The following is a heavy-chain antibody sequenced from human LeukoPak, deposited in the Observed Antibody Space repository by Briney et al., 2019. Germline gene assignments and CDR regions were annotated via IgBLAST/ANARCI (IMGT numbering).Heavy chain of an antibody. CDR3: ARDGHNYGHFDH. CDR1: GYTYTDYY. J-gene: IGHJ4*02. Sequence: GASVKVSCKASGYTYTDYYVHWVRQAPGQGLEWMGWINTNSGGTSYAQKFQGRVTMTRDTSITTAYMELSSLTSDDTAVYYCARDGHNYGHFDHWGQGTLVTVSS. V-gene: IGHV1-2*02. D-gene: IGHD5-24*01. CDR2: INTNSGGT.